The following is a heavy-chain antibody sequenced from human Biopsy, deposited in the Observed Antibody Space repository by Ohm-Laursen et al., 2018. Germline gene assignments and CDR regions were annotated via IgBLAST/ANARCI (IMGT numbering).Heavy chain of an antibody. J-gene: IGHJ2*01. D-gene: IGHD5-24*01. CDR2: IYFTGRT. V-gene: IGHV4-59*12. Sequence: SETLSLTCTVSGGPIDSYYWRWIRQPPGKALEWIGYIYFTGRTSYNPSPKSRVTMSVNTSKKQFSLRLSSVTAADTAVYYCASAGYNPDWNFDLWGRGTRVTVSS. CDR1: GGPIDSYY. CDR3: ASAGYNPDWNFDL.